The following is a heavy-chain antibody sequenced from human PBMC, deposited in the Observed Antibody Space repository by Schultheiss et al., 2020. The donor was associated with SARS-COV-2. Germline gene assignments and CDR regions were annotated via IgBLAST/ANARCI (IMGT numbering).Heavy chain of an antibody. CDR1: GFTFDDYA. Sequence: GGSLRLSCAASGFTFDDYAMHWVRQALGKGLEWVSLISWDGGSTYYADSVKGRFTISRDNSKNSLYLQMNSLRAEDTALYYCAKDMGGVGIVATIGADYWGQGTLVTVSS. CDR3: AKDMGGVGIVATIGADY. J-gene: IGHJ4*02. D-gene: IGHD5-12*01. CDR2: ISWDGGST. V-gene: IGHV3-43D*04.